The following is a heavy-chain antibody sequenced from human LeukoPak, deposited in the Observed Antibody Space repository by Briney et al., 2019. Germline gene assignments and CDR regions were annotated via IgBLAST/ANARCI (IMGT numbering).Heavy chain of an antibody. CDR3: ARVNRGGNWFDP. V-gene: IGHV4-59*01. D-gene: IGHD1-14*01. Sequence: PSETLSLTCTVSGGSMSSYYWSWIRQPPGKGLEWIGYIYYSGSTNYNPSLKSRVTISVDTSKNQFTLKLSSVTAADTAVYYCARVNRGGNWFDPWGQGTLVTVSS. CDR1: GGSMSSYY. J-gene: IGHJ5*02. CDR2: IYYSGST.